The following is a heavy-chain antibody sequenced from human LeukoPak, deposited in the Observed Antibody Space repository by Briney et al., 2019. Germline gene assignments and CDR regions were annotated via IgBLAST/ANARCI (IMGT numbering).Heavy chain of an antibody. J-gene: IGHJ4*02. CDR3: ARDKRWLQSTLDY. CDR2: INPNSGGT. Sequence: GASVKVSCEASGYTFTGYYMHWVRQAPGQGLEWMGRINPNSGGTNYAQKFQGRVTMTRDTSISTAYMELSRLRSDDTAVYYCARDKRWLQSTLDYWGQGTLVTVSS. D-gene: IGHD5-24*01. CDR1: GYTFTGYY. V-gene: IGHV1-2*06.